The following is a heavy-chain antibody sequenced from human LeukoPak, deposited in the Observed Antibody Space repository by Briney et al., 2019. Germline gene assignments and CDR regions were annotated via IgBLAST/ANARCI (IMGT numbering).Heavy chain of an antibody. J-gene: IGHJ6*02. V-gene: IGHV3-21*01. D-gene: IGHD2-2*01. CDR1: GFTFSSYA. CDR2: ISSSSSYI. CDR3: ASSSVVVPAAMGYYYGMDV. Sequence: PGGSLRLSCAASGFTFSSYAMSWVRQAPGKGLEWVSSISSSSSYIYYADSVKGRFTISRDNAKNSLYLQMNSLRAEDTAVYYCASSSVVVPAAMGYYYGMDVWGQGTTVTVSS.